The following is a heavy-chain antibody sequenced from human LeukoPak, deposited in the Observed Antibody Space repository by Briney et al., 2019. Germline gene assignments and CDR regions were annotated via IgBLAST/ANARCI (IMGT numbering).Heavy chain of an antibody. D-gene: IGHD6-13*01. J-gene: IGHJ3*02. CDR2: INPSGGST. V-gene: IGHV1-46*01. Sequence: ASVKVSCKASGYTFASYYMHWVRQAPGQGLEWMGIINPSGGSTSYAQKFQGRVTMTRDTSTSTVYMELSSLRSEDTAVYYCAVEQQLPTGGDAFDIWGQGTMVTVSS. CDR1: GYTFASYY. CDR3: AVEQQLPTGGDAFDI.